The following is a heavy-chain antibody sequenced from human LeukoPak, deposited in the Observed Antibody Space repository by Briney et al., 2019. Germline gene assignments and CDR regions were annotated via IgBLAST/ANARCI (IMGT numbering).Heavy chain of an antibody. CDR1: GYTFTGCY. CDR2: INPNSGGT. D-gene: IGHD6-19*01. CDR3: ARTSINPQWLASTNWFDP. V-gene: IGHV1-2*06. Sequence: GASVKVSCKASGYTFTGCYMHWVRQAPGQGLEWMGRINPNSGGTNYAQKFQGRVTMTRDTSISTAYMELSRLRSDDTAVYYCARTSINPQWLASTNWFDPWGQGTLVTVSS. J-gene: IGHJ5*02.